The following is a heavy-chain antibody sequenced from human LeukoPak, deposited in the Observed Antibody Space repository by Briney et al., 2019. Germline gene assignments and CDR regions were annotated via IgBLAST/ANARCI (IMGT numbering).Heavy chain of an antibody. V-gene: IGHV3-7*01. CDR3: ARGRSNDYGDYYFDY. Sequence: GGSLRLSCAASGFTFSSYWMSWVRQAPGKGLEWVANIKQDGSEKYYVDSVKGRFTISRDNAKNSLYLQMNSLRAEDTAVYYCARGRSNDYGDYYFDYWGQGTLVTVSS. CDR2: IKQDGSEK. D-gene: IGHD4-17*01. CDR1: GFTFSSYW. J-gene: IGHJ4*02.